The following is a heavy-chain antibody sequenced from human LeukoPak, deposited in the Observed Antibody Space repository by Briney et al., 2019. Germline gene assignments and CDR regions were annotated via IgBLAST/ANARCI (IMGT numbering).Heavy chain of an antibody. Sequence: PSETLSLTCTVSGGSISPYYWSWIRQPPGKGLEWLGYIYYSSNTDYNPSLKSRVAISVDTSKNQFSLKLSSVTAADTAVYCCARSTGSTMFIDYWGQGTLVTVSS. D-gene: IGHD3-10*02. J-gene: IGHJ4*02. CDR1: GGSISPYY. V-gene: IGHV4-59*01. CDR2: IYYSSNT. CDR3: ARSTGSTMFIDY.